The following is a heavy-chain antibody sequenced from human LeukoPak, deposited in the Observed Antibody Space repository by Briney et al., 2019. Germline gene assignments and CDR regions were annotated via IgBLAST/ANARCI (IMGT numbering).Heavy chain of an antibody. CDR3: ARAYYDILTGYLGLGLDY. Sequence: QPGRSLRLSCATSGFTFSNYGMHWVRQAPGKGLEWVAVISYDGSEKYFPDSVKGRFTISRDNSKNTLYLQMNSLRAEDTAVYYCARAYYDILTGYLGLGLDYWGQGTLVTVSS. V-gene: IGHV3-30*03. J-gene: IGHJ4*02. D-gene: IGHD3-9*01. CDR1: GFTFSNYG. CDR2: ISYDGSEK.